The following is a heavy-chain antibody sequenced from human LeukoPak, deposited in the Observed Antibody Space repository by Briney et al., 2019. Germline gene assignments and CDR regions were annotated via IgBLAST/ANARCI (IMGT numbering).Heavy chain of an antibody. V-gene: IGHV3-21*01. Sequence: PGGSLRLSCAASGFTFSTYSVNWVRQAPGKGLEWVSSISSSSSYIYYADSVKGRFTISRDNAKNSLYLQMNSLRAEDTAVYYCARGHYDILTAYHYWGQGTLVTVSS. CDR1: GFTFSTYS. D-gene: IGHD3-9*01. CDR2: ISSSSSYI. CDR3: ARGHYDILTAYHY. J-gene: IGHJ4*02.